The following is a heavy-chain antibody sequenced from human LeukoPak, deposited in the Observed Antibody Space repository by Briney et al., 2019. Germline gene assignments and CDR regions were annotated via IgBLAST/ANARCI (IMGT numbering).Heavy chain of an antibody. CDR3: AKALDYWYFDY. D-gene: IGHD2/OR15-2a*01. CDR2: ISGRP. J-gene: IGHJ4*02. CDR1: GFTFSNYA. V-gene: IGHV3-23*01. Sequence: PGGSLRLSCAASGFTFSNYAMSWVRQAPGKGLEWVSAISGRPSYADSVKGWFTISRDNSKNTLYLQVNSLRAEDTAVYYCAKALDYWYFDYWGQGTLVTVSS.